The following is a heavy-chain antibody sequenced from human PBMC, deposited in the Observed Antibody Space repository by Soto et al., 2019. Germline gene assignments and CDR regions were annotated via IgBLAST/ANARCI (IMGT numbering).Heavy chain of an antibody. Sequence: PGGSLRLSCVASGFTFYTYAMGWVRQAPGKGLEWVSVMSNSGDNTYYADSVRGRFTISRDASKDTLFLQMRNLRAEDTAIYYCSKGEMSTIRNSFDPWGQETLVTVSS. CDR2: MSNSGDNT. J-gene: IGHJ5*02. V-gene: IGHV3-23*01. CDR1: GFTFYTYA. D-gene: IGHD1-1*01. CDR3: SKGEMSTIRNSFDP.